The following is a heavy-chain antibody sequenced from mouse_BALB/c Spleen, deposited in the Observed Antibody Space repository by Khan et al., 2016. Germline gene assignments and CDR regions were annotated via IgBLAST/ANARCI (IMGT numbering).Heavy chain of an antibody. J-gene: IGHJ2*01. CDR2: INPSSGYT. Sequence: QVQLQQSGAELAKPGASVKMSCKASGYTFTAYWMHWIKQRPGQGLEWIGYINPSSGYTEYNQKFKDKATLTADRSSSTAYMQLSSLTSEDSAVYYCCKGYYYFDYWGQGTTLTVSS. CDR1: GYTFTAYW. D-gene: IGHD3-2*02. CDR3: CKGYYYFDY. V-gene: IGHV1-7*01.